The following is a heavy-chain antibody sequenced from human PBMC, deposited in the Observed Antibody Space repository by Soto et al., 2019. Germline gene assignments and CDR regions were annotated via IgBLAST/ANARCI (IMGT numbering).Heavy chain of an antibody. CDR1: RYSFTSYW. J-gene: IGHJ4*01. D-gene: IGHD2-2*01. CDR3: ARHLVGSTRGNFDY. Sequence: PGESLKISCETSRYSFTSYWIGWVRQMPGKGMEWMGNIYPYDSDTRYSPSFQGQVTISAETSITTAYLQWSGRRASDTAMHFCARHLVGSTRGNFDYWGQGTLVTVSS. CDR2: IYPYDSDT. V-gene: IGHV5-51*01.